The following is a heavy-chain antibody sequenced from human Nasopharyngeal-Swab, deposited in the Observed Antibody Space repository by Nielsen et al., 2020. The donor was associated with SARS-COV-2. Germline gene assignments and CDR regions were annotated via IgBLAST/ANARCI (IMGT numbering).Heavy chain of an antibody. D-gene: IGHD6-6*01. CDR2: ISSSSSTI. J-gene: IGHJ6*03. V-gene: IGHV3-48*04. CDR3: ARYGQLGPPAYYYYMDV. Sequence: VRQAPGKGLEWVSYISSSSSTIYYADSVKGRFTISRDNAKNSLYLQMNSLRAEDTAVYYCARYGQLGPPAYYYYMDVWGKGTTVTVSS.